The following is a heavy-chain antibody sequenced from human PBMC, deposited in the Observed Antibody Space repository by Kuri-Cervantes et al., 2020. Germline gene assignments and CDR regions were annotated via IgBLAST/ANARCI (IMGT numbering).Heavy chain of an antibody. J-gene: IGHJ5*02. CDR1: GYTFTSYA. D-gene: IGHD6-13*01. V-gene: IGHV7-4-1*02. Sequence: ASVKVSCKASGYTFTSYAMNWVRQAPGQGLEWMGWINTNTGNPTYAQGFTGRFVFSLDTSVSTAYLQISSLKAEDTAVYCCARGRGFRQQRWFDPWGQGTLVTVSS. CDR2: INTNTGNP. CDR3: ARGRGFRQQRWFDP.